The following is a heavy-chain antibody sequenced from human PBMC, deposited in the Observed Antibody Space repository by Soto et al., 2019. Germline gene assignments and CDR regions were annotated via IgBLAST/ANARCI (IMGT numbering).Heavy chain of an antibody. CDR1: GGSISSGGYS. CDR2: IYHSGST. D-gene: IGHD3-16*02. V-gene: IGHV4-30-2*01. J-gene: IGHJ5*02. Sequence: KPSETLSLTCAVSGGSISSGGYSWSWIRQPPGKGLEWIGYIYHSGSTYYNPSLKSRVTISVDRSKNQFSLKLSSVTAADTAVYYCAGSLGELSNWFDPWGQGTLVTVSS. CDR3: AGSLGELSNWFDP.